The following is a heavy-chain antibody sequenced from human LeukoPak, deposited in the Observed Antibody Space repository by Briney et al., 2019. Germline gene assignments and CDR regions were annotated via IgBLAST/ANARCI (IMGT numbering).Heavy chain of an antibody. V-gene: IGHV3-30-3*01. Sequence: GGSLRLSCAASGFTFSSYAMHWVRQAPGKGLEWVAVISYDGSNKYYADSVKGRFTISRDNSKNTLYLQMNSLRAEDTAVYYCARANYNDWGLFDYWGQGTLVTVSS. CDR1: GFTFSSYA. CDR3: ARANYNDWGLFDY. D-gene: IGHD3-10*01. J-gene: IGHJ4*02. CDR2: ISYDGSNK.